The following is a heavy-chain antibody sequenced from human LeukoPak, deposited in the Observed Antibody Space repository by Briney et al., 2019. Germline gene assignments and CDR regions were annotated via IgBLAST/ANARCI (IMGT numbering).Heavy chain of an antibody. Sequence: PGGSLRLSCAASGFIFSDHYMDWVRQAPGKGLEWVSAISNNGGYTYYADSVQGRFTISRDDSKNTLYLHINSLRAEDTAIYYCARDVSLVVGASDFWGQGTPVTVSS. V-gene: IGHV3-23*01. J-gene: IGHJ4*02. D-gene: IGHD2-15*01. CDR1: GFIFSDHY. CDR3: ARDVSLVVGASDF. CDR2: ISNNGGYT.